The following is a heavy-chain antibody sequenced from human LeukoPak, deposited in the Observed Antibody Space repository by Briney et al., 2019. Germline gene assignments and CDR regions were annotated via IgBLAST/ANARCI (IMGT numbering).Heavy chain of an antibody. V-gene: IGHV1-2*06. CDR2: INPNSGGT. Sequence: ASVTVSCKASGYTFTDHYIHWVRQAPGQGLEWMGRINPNSGGTNYAQKFQGRVTMTRDTSISTAYMELSRPRSDETAVYYCARQLELSPFFDYWGQGTLVTVSS. CDR3: ARQLELSPFFDY. J-gene: IGHJ4*02. D-gene: IGHD1-26*01. CDR1: GYTFTDHY.